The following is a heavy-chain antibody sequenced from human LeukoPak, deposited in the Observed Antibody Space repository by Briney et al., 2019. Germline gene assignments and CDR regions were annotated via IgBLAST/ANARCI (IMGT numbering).Heavy chain of an antibody. J-gene: IGHJ6*03. CDR3: ARGSVLRYFDWLLNTNYYYYMDV. D-gene: IGHD3-9*01. CDR2: IYYSGST. CDR1: GGSISSYY. Sequence: PSETLSLTCTVSGGSISSYYWSWIRQPPGKGLEWIGYIYYSGSTSYNPAPKSRVTISVDTSKNQFSLKLSSVTAADTAVYYCARGSVLRYFDWLLNTNYYYYMDVWGKGTTVTISS. V-gene: IGHV4-59*01.